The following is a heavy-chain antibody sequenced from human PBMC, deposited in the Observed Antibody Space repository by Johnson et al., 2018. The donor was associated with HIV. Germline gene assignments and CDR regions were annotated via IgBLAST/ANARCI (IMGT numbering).Heavy chain of an antibody. CDR2: ISYNGTNT. D-gene: IGHD1-26*01. CDR1: GFTFSSYG. V-gene: IGHV3-30*18. J-gene: IGHJ3*02. Sequence: QMLLVESGGGVVQPGRSLRLSCVASGFTFSSYGMHWVRQTPGKGLAWVAVISYNGTNTWYADSVKGRFTISRDNSKNTMYLQLNSLRPEDTAVYYCVKDRGGRFSGSYLSLRVGAFDIWGQGTLVTVSS. CDR3: VKDRGGRFSGSYLSLRVGAFDI.